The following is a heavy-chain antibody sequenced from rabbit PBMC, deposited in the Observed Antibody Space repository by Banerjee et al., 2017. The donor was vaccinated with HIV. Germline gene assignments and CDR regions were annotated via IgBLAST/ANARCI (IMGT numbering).Heavy chain of an antibody. CDR2: IDAGSTGNT. D-gene: IGHD2-1*01. J-gene: IGHJ3*01. Sequence: QEQLEESGGDLVKPEGSLTLTCTASGFSFSSTYWICWVRQAPGKGPEWIACIDAGSTGNTYYVSWAKGRFTISKTSSTTVTLQMTSLTAADTATYFCARGINNADDYGDLWGQGTLVTVS. CDR3: ARGINNADDYGDL. V-gene: IGHV1S45*01. CDR1: GFSFSSTYW.